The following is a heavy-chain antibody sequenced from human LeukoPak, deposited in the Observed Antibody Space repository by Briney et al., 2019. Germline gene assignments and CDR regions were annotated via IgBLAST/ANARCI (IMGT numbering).Heavy chain of an antibody. CDR1: GFTSSSHA. J-gene: IGHJ4*02. V-gene: IGHV3-23*01. Sequence: GGSLRLSCAASGFTSSSHAMGWVRQAPGKGLEWVSGIGGLGGSTYYAGSVKGRFTISRDNSQNTLYLHMNSLRAGDTAVYYCARDPGVVAFHYFDYWGQGSLVTVSS. D-gene: IGHD3-3*01. CDR2: IGGLGGST. CDR3: ARDPGVVAFHYFDY.